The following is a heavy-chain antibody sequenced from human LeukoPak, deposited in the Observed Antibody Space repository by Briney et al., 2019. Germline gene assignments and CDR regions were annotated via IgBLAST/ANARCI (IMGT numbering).Heavy chain of an antibody. CDR2: IYHSGST. CDR3: AREYSPVFLQQLVRAEPYYFDY. Sequence: PSETLSLTCAVSGGSISSSNWWSWVRQPPGKGLEWIGEIYHSGSTNYNPSLKSRVTISVDKSKNQFSLKLSSVTAADTAVYYCAREYSPVFLQQLVRAEPYYFDYWGQGTLVTVSS. D-gene: IGHD6-13*01. V-gene: IGHV4-4*02. CDR1: GGSISSSNW. J-gene: IGHJ4*02.